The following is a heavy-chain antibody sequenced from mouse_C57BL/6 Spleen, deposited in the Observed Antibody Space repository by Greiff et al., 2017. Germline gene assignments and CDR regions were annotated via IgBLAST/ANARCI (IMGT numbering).Heavy chain of an antibody. CDR1: GFTFSSYT. CDR2: ISGGGGNT. D-gene: IGHD1-1*01. J-gene: IGHJ4*01. V-gene: IGHV5-9*01. Sequence: EVKLLESGAGLVKPGGSLKLSCAASGFTFSSYTMSWVRQTPEKRLEWVATISGGGGNTYYPGSVKGRFTISRDNAKNTLYLQMSSLRSEDTALYYCARQGYYNGSSYGDMDCWGKGTSVTVSS. CDR3: ARQGYYNGSSYGDMDC.